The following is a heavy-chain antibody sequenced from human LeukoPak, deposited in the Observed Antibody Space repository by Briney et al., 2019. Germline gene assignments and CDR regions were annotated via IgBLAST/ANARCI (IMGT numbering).Heavy chain of an antibody. Sequence: GGSLRLSCAVSGFTFPNSAMSWVRQAPGKGLEWVSGISSSGGRTCYADSVKGRFTISRDNSKNTLYLQMNSLRAEDTAVFYCAKDRDTSGWHLYYFDYWGQGTLDTVSS. V-gene: IGHV3-23*01. CDR1: GFTFPNSA. J-gene: IGHJ4*02. CDR2: ISSSGGRT. D-gene: IGHD6-19*01. CDR3: AKDRDTSGWHLYYFDY.